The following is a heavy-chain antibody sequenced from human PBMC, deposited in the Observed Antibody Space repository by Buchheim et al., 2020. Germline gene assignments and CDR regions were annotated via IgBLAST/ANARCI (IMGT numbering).Heavy chain of an antibody. D-gene: IGHD5-24*01. Sequence: QLQLQESGPGLVKPSETLSLTCTVSGGSISSYYWSWIRQPPGKGLEWIGYIYYSGSTNYNPSLKSRVTISVDTSKNQFSLKLSSVTAADTAVYYCARVEMATMTMFDYWGQGTL. CDR3: ARVEMATMTMFDY. CDR2: IYYSGST. V-gene: IGHV4-59*01. J-gene: IGHJ4*02. CDR1: GGSISSYY.